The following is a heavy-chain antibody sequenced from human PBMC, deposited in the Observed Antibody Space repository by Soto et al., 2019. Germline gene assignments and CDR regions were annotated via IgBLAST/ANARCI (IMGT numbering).Heavy chain of an antibody. D-gene: IGHD2-2*01. Sequence: EVQLLESGGDLVQPGGSLRLSCAASGFTFSSYAMTWVRQAPGQGLEWVSGISGSGGSTYYADSVKGRFTISRGNSENTVYLQMNSLGAVDTAVYYCAKGHCGATSCSRGYFDYWGQGTLVTVSS. CDR1: GFTFSSYA. V-gene: IGHV3-23*01. CDR2: ISGSGGST. J-gene: IGHJ4*02. CDR3: AKGHCGATSCSRGYFDY.